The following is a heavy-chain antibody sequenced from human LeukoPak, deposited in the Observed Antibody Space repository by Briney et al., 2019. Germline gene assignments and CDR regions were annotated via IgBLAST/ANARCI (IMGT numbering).Heavy chain of an antibody. CDR3: AKDLPTVTTSFLGY. CDR2: ISYDGSNK. CDR1: GFTFSSYG. V-gene: IGHV3-30*18. J-gene: IGHJ4*02. D-gene: IGHD4-17*01. Sequence: PGGSLRLSCAASGFTFSSYGMHWVRQAPGKGLEWVAVISYDGSNKYYADSVKGRFTISRDNSKNTLYLQMNSLRAEDTAVYHCAKDLPTVTTSFLGYWGQGTLVTVSS.